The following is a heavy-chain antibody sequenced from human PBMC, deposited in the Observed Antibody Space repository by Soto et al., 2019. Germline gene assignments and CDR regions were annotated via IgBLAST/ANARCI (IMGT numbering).Heavy chain of an antibody. CDR2: IIPIFGTA. CDR3: ASPAHIVGATGYFQH. CDR1: GGTFSSYA. J-gene: IGHJ1*01. D-gene: IGHD1-26*01. V-gene: IGHV1-69*01. Sequence: QVQLVQSGAEVKKPGSSVKVSCKASGGTFSSYAISWVRQAPGQGLEWMGGIIPIFGTANYAQKFQGRVTITADESASTAYMELSSLRSEDTAVYYCASPAHIVGATGYFQHWGQGTLVTVSS.